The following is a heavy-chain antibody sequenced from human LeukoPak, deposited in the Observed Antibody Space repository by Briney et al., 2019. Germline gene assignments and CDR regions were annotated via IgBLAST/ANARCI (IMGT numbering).Heavy chain of an antibody. J-gene: IGHJ4*02. CDR1: GFTFDDYA. CDR2: ISWNSGSI. CDR3: AKATGGQQLSRFDY. Sequence: GGSLRLSCAASGFTFDDYAMHWVRQAPGKGLEWVSGISWNSGSIGYADSVKGRFTISRDNAKNSLYLQMNSLRAEDTALYYCAKATGGQQLSRFDYWGQGTLVTVSS. D-gene: IGHD6-13*01. V-gene: IGHV3-9*01.